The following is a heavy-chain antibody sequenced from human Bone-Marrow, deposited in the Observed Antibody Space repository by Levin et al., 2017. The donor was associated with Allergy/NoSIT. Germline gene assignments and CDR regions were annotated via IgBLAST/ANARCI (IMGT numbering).Heavy chain of an antibody. CDR3: TTRITIYGHDDYYGMDV. CDR2: IKTKTDGWTT. V-gene: IGHV3-15*01. D-gene: IGHD3-3*01. Sequence: SCAASGFTFSNAWMTWVRQAPGKGLEWVGRIKTKTDGWTTDYAAPVKGRFTMSRDDSKNTLYLQMNSLKTEDTAVYYCTTRITIYGHDDYYGMDVWGQGTTVTVSS. CDR1: GFTFSNAW. J-gene: IGHJ6*02.